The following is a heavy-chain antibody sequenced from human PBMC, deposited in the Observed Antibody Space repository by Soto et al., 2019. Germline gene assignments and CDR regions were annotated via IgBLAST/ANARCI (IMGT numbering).Heavy chain of an antibody. J-gene: IGHJ3*02. CDR1: GFTFSSYA. CDR3: ANAPKNDAFDI. V-gene: IGHV3-23*01. Sequence: GGSLRLSCAASGFTFSSYAMSWVRQAPGKGLEWVSGISGSGGSTYYADSVKGRFTISRDNPKNTLYLQMNSLRAEDTAVYYCANAPKNDAFDIWGQGTMVTVSS. CDR2: ISGSGGST.